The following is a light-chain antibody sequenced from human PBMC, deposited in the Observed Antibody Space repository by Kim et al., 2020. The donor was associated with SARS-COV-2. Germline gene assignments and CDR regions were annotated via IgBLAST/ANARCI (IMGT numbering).Light chain of an antibody. Sequence: FVQTVRITCQGDSLRSYYASWYQQKPGQAPVLVIYGKNNRPSGIPDRFSGSSSGNTASLTITGAQAEDEADYYCNSRDSSGNHYVFGTGTKVTVL. J-gene: IGLJ1*01. CDR1: SLRSYY. V-gene: IGLV3-19*01. CDR2: GKN. CDR3: NSRDSSGNHYV.